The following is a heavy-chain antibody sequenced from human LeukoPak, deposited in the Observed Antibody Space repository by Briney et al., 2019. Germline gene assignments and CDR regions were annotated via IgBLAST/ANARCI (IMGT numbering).Heavy chain of an antibody. V-gene: IGHV1-2*02. CDR2: INPNSGDT. D-gene: IGHD3-3*01. CDR3: ARENPGVPFDY. Sequence: ASVKVPCKASGYTFNSYGITWVRQAPGQGLEWMGWINPNSGDTNYAQKFQARVTMTRDTSINTAYMELSGLKSDDTAVYFCARENPGVPFDYWGQGTLVTVSS. J-gene: IGHJ4*02. CDR1: GYTFNSYG.